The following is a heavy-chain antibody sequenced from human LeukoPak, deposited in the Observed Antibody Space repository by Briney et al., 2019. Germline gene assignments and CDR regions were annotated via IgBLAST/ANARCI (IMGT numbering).Heavy chain of an antibody. CDR2: IDTRNKPI. V-gene: IGHV3-11*01. D-gene: IGHD7-27*01. CDR1: GFTFTDYY. Sequence: GGSLRLSCAASGFTFTDYYMTWIRRAPGKGLEWVSYIDTRNKPIYYADSVRGRFTISRDNAKDSLYLQLHSLRVEDTAVYYCARGTNLGFPLYMDVWGKGTTVTVSS. J-gene: IGHJ6*03. CDR3: ARGTNLGFPLYMDV.